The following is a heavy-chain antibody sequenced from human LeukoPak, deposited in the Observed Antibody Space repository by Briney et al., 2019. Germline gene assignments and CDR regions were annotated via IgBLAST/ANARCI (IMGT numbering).Heavy chain of an antibody. Sequence: GGSLRLSCAASGFTFSSYAMHWVRQAPGKGLEYVSAISSNGGSTYYANSVKGRFTISRDNSKNTLYLQMGSLRAEDMAVYYCAREGLTGEYYFDYWGQGTLVTVSS. CDR1: GFTFSSYA. CDR2: ISSNGGST. D-gene: IGHD7-27*01. J-gene: IGHJ4*02. CDR3: AREGLTGEYYFDY. V-gene: IGHV3-64*01.